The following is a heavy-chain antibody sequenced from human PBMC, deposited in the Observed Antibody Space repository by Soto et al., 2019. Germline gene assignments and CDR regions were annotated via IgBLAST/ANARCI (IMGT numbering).Heavy chain of an antibody. Sequence: LRLSCAASGFTFSSYEMNWVRQAPGKGLEWVSYISSSGSTIYYADSVKGRFTISGDNAKNSLYLQMNSLRAEDTAVYYCASRFYSNSYYYYYGMDVWGQGTTVTVSS. CDR2: ISSSGSTI. V-gene: IGHV3-48*03. J-gene: IGHJ6*02. CDR1: GFTFSSYE. D-gene: IGHD4-4*01. CDR3: ASRFYSNSYYYYYGMDV.